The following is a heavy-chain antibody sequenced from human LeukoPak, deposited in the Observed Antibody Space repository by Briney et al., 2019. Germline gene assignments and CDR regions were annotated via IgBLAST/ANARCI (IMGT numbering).Heavy chain of an antibody. V-gene: IGHV4-59*01. J-gene: IGHJ4*02. Sequence: KPSETLSLTCTGSGGSINSYYWNWKLQTPGKGLERIGYIYYRGSHNFNPSLKSRVTFSVDTAKNQFSLKLDSVTAADTAVYYCARGGDYGDLRYFDYWGQGTLVNVSS. CDR1: GGSINSYY. D-gene: IGHD4-17*01. CDR2: IYYRGSH. CDR3: ARGGDYGDLRYFDY.